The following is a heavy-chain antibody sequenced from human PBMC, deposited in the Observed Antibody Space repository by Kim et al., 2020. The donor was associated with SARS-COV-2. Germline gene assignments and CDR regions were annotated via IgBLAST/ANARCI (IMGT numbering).Heavy chain of an antibody. D-gene: IGHD6-13*01. CDR3: ARVSSGSSSWYWFDP. Sequence: DSVKGRFPLPRDNAKNSLYLQMNRLRAEDTAVYYCARVSSGSSSWYWFDPWGQGTLVTVSS. J-gene: IGHJ5*02. V-gene: IGHV3-7*03.